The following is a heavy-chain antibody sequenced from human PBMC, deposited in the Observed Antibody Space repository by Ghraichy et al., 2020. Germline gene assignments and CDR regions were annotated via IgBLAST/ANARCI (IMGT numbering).Heavy chain of an antibody. V-gene: IGHV3-7*01. Sequence: LSLTCAASGFTFSSYWMSWVRQAPGKGLEWVANIKQDGSEKYYVDSVKGRFTISRDNAKNSLYLQMNSLRAEDTAVYYCARLRTYYYGSGSYFAHTYYGMDVWGLGTTVTVSS. D-gene: IGHD3-10*01. J-gene: IGHJ6*02. CDR3: ARLRTYYYGSGSYFAHTYYGMDV. CDR2: IKQDGSEK. CDR1: GFTFSSYW.